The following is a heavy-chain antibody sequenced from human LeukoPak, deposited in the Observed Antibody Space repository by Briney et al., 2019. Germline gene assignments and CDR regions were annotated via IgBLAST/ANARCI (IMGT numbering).Heavy chain of an antibody. CDR2: IKQDGSEK. V-gene: IGHV3-7*01. CDR3: AREYRTYGYFDY. CDR1: GFIFSTYW. Sequence: GGSLRLSCAASGFIFSTYWMNWVRQGPGKGLEWVANIKQDGSEKYYVDSVKGRFSISRDNAKSLLYLQMNSLRAEDTAVYYCAREYRTYGYFDYWGQGTLVTVSS. J-gene: IGHJ4*02. D-gene: IGHD3-10*01.